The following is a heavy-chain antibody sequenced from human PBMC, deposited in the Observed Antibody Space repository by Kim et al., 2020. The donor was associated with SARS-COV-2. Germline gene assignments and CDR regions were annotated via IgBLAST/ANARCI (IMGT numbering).Heavy chain of an antibody. Sequence: GGSPRLSCAASGLTFKNYWMTWVRQAPGTGLEWVASIKYDGSAEFYVDSVRGRFTISRDNAKDSVYLQLSSLRAEDTAVYYCAKGTNMDVWGQGTTVTVSS. CDR3: AKGTNMDV. D-gene: IGHD1-1*01. CDR2: IKYDGSAE. CDR1: GLTFKNYW. J-gene: IGHJ6*02. V-gene: IGHV3-7*03.